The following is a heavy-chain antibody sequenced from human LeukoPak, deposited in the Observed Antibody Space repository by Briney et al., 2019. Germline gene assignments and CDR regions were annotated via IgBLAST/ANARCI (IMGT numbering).Heavy chain of an antibody. CDR2: IKQDGSEK. D-gene: IGHD3-22*01. CDR3: ARLSPSSYYYDGPPDY. CDR1: GFTFSSYW. Sequence: GGSLRLSCAASGFTFSSYWMSWVRQAPGKGLEWVANIKQDGSEKYYVDSVKGRFTISRDNAKNSLYLQMNSLRAEDTAVYYCARLSPSSYYYDGPPDYWGQGTLVTVSS. J-gene: IGHJ4*02. V-gene: IGHV3-7*01.